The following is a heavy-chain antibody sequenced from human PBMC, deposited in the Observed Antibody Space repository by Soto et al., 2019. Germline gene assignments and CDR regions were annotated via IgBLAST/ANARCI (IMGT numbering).Heavy chain of an antibody. D-gene: IGHD4-17*01. CDR1: YGSISGSNVC. CDR3: ARTTCRHLDF. J-gene: IGHJ4*02. Sequence: ERLCRTCPVSYGSISGSNVCWGWVRQPPGKGLEWIGNIYYSGTAYFNPSLKNRVTFPVDTSKNQFSLTLYSVTAAATAVYYCARTTCRHLDFWGQGILVTVSS. V-gene: IGHV4-39*01. CDR2: IYYSGTA.